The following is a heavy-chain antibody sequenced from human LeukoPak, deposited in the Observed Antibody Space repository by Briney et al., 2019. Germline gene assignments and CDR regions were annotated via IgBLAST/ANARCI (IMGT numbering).Heavy chain of an antibody. D-gene: IGHD3-22*01. J-gene: IGHJ3*02. V-gene: IGHV3-66*01. Sequence: GGSLRLSCAASGFSISENFLTWVRQAPGKGLEWVSIMYGDGSTYNTDSVKGRFTISRDVSNNTLFLQMNSLRAEDTAVYYCSKSFETSGYYGPDAFEIWGQGTMVTVSS. CDR1: GFSISENF. CDR3: SKSFETSGYYGPDAFEI. CDR2: MYGDGST.